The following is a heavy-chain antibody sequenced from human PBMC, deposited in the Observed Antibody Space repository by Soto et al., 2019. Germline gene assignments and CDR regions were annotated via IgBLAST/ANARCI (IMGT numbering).Heavy chain of an antibody. Sequence: EVQLLESGGGLVQTGGSLRLSCAASGLTFNNYAMTWVRHAPGKGLEWVSAISGGGDTTSYADSVKGRFTVSRDGSKNTLYLQMSSLRAEDTALYYCAKGRGGSGSLTPRVDFWCQGTLVTVSS. V-gene: IGHV3-23*01. CDR3: AKGRGGSGSLTPRVDF. D-gene: IGHD3-10*01. CDR1: GLTFNNYA. CDR2: ISGGGDTT. J-gene: IGHJ4*02.